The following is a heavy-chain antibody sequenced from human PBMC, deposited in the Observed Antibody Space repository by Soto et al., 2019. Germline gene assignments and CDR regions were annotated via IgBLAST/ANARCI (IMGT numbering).Heavy chain of an antibody. CDR1: GFTFSNAG. D-gene: IGHD2-15*01. Sequence: AGFPRLSCAASGFTFSNAGMNWFRQAPGKGLEWVGRIKSKTDGGTTDYAAPVKGRFTISRDDSKNTLYLQMNSLKTEDTAVYYCTTDPDVVVVAATLDAFDIWGQGTMVTVSS. V-gene: IGHV3-15*07. CDR3: TTDPDVVVVAATLDAFDI. CDR2: IKSKTDGGTT. J-gene: IGHJ3*02.